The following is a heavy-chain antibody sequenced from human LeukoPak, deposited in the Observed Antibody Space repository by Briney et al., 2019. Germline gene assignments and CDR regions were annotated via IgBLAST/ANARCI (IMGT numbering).Heavy chain of an antibody. CDR3: ARSPRSGYSYVDY. Sequence: SETLSLTCTVSGGSISSYYWSWIRQPPGKGLEWIGYIYYSGSTNYNPSLKSRVTISVDTSKNQFSLKLSSVTAADTAVYYCARSPRSGYSYVDYWGQGTLVTVSS. V-gene: IGHV4-59*01. CDR1: GGSISSYY. J-gene: IGHJ4*02. CDR2: IYYSGST. D-gene: IGHD5-18*01.